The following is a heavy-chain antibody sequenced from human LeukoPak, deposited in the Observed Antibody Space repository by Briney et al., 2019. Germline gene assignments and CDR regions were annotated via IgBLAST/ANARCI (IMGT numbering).Heavy chain of an antibody. Sequence: ASVKVSCKTSGYTFTGYYMHWMRQPPGQGREWMGWINCNNGDTIYAQKFEGRVTVTRDTSISTAYMELSRLEYDDTAVYYCARNGEIWGQGTLVTVSS. D-gene: IGHD3-10*01. CDR3: ARNGEI. J-gene: IGHJ4*02. CDR1: GYTFTGYY. CDR2: INCNNGDT. V-gene: IGHV1-2*02.